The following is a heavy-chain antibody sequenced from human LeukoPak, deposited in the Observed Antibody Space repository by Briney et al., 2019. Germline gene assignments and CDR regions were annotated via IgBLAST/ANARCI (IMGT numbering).Heavy chain of an antibody. D-gene: IGHD3-3*01. CDR2: IKEDGREK. J-gene: IGHJ4*02. V-gene: IGHV3-7*03. CDR3: TCQRFFADYFWR. Sequence: GGSLRLSCAASGFIFTDYWMGWVRQAPGKGREWGAKIKEDGREKYYVDSVEGGLTNSRDNARKFMYLQMNSLRGEDTATYYSTCQRFFADYFWRWGQGTLVAVSS. CDR1: GFIFTDYW.